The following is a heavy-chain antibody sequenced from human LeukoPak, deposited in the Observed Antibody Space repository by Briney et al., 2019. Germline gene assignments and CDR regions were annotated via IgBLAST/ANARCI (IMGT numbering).Heavy chain of an antibody. Sequence: ASVKVSCKASGYTFTGYYMHWVRQAPGQGLEWMGWINPNSGGTNYAQKFQGRVTMTRDTSISTAYMELSRLRSDDTAVYYCARDRGYSYSDIWYFDPWGRGTLVTVSS. J-gene: IGHJ2*01. CDR3: ARDRGYSYSDIWYFDP. CDR2: INPNSGGT. V-gene: IGHV1-2*02. CDR1: GYTFTGYY. D-gene: IGHD5-18*01.